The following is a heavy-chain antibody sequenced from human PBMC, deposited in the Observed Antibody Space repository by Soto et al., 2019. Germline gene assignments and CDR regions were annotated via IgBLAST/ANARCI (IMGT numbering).Heavy chain of an antibody. CDR2: VYNSGST. CDR3: ARYRREAAAGYTLDY. D-gene: IGHD6-13*01. V-gene: IGHV4-59*01. J-gene: IGHJ4*02. Sequence: SETLSLTCTVSGGSISGNYWTWIRQPPGKGLEWIGYVYNSGSTNYNPSLKSRVTISEDTSKNQFSLKVNSMTAADTAVYYCARYRREAAAGYTLDYWGQGXLVTVYS. CDR1: GGSISGNY.